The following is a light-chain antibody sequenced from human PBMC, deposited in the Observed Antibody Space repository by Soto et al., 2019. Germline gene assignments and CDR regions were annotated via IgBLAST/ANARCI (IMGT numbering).Light chain of an antibody. CDR1: QSISSTY. CDR2: AAS. CDR3: QQYFGSLYT. J-gene: IGKJ2*01. Sequence: IVLTQSPGTLSLFPGERATLSCRTSQSISSTYLAWYQQRPGQAPRLLIYAASSRATGIPDRFSGSGSGTDFTLTISRLEPEDFAVYYCQQYFGSLYTFGQGTKLEIK. V-gene: IGKV3-20*01.